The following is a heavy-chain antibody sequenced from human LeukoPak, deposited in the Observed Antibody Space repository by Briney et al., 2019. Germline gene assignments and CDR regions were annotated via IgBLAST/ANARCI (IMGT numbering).Heavy chain of an antibody. J-gene: IGHJ4*02. D-gene: IGHD2-15*01. CDR2: ISGDGGST. Sequence: GGSLRLSCAASGFTFDDYAMHWVRQAPGKGLEWVFLISGDGGSTNYADSVKGRFTISRDNSKSSLYLQMNSLRTEDTALYYCAKADCSGGSCYSGDYWGQGTLVTVSS. CDR1: GFTFDDYA. CDR3: AKADCSGGSCYSGDY. V-gene: IGHV3-43*02.